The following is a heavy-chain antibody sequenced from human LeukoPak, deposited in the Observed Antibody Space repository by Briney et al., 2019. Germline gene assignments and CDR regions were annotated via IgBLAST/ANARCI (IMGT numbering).Heavy chain of an antibody. CDR1: GGSVSSGNFY. V-gene: IGHV4-61*01. D-gene: IGHD2-21*02. CDR2: IFHSGHT. J-gene: IGHJ4*02. Sequence: SETLSLTCTVSGGSVSSGNFYWSWIRQPPGKGLEWIGYIFHSGHTNYNPSLKGRVTMSVDTSKNQFSLKLTSVTAADTAVYYCAASGGDCYGYYFDYWGQGTLVTVSS. CDR3: AASGGDCYGYYFDY.